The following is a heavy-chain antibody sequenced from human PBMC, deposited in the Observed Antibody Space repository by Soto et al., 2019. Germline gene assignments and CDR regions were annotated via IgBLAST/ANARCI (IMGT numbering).Heavy chain of an antibody. CDR1: VGTFSGYA. J-gene: IGHJ4*02. CDR3: ARGRIEMATTNPVLDY. CDR2: IIPIFGTA. Sequence: GXSVKVSCKASVGTFSGYAISWVRQAPGQGLEWMGGIIPIFGTANYAQKFQGRVTITADESTSTAYMELSSLRSEDTAVYYCARGRIEMATTNPVLDYWGQGTLVTVSS. V-gene: IGHV1-69*13. D-gene: IGHD5-12*01.